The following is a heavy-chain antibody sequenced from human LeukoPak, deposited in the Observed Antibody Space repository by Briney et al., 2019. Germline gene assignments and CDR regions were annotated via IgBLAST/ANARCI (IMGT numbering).Heavy chain of an antibody. Sequence: SQTLSLTCVISGDSVSSNSAAWNWIRRSPSRGLEWLGRTYYRSEWFHDYAVSVKSRMIINPDTSKNQFSLQLNSVTPEDTAIYYCVGGGTSVAGMDVWGQGTLVTVSS. CDR1: GDSVSSNSAA. CDR2: TYYRSEWFH. J-gene: IGHJ4*02. D-gene: IGHD1-1*01. CDR3: VGGGTSVAGMDV. V-gene: IGHV6-1*01.